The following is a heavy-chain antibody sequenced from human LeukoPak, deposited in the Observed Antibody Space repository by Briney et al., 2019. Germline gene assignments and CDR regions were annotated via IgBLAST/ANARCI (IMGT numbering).Heavy chain of an antibody. CDR1: GYTFTGYY. CDR2: INPNSGGT. CDR3: ARGDDFFMGVVITSDY. J-gene: IGHJ4*02. Sequence: ASVKVSCKASGYTFTGYYMHWVRQAPGQGLEWMGRINPNSGGTNYAQKFQGRVTMTRDTSISTAYMELSRLRSDDTAVYYCARGDDFFMGVVITSDYWGQGTLVTVSS. D-gene: IGHD3-3*01. V-gene: IGHV1-2*06.